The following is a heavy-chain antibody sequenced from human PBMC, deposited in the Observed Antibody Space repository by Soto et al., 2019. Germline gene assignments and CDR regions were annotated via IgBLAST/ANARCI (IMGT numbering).Heavy chain of an antibody. CDR2: ISSSSSTI. Sequence: EVQLVESGGGLVQPGGSLRLSCAASGFTFSSYSMNWVRQAPGKGLEWVSYISSSSSTIYYADSVKGRFTISRDNAKNSLYLQMNSLRAEDTAVYYCARGPRAPADTNWFAPWGQGTLVTVSS. J-gene: IGHJ5*02. D-gene: IGHD2-2*01. CDR1: GFTFSSYS. CDR3: ARGPRAPADTNWFAP. V-gene: IGHV3-48*01.